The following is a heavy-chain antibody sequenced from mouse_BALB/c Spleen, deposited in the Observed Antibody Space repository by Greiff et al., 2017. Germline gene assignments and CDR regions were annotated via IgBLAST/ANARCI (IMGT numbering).Heavy chain of an antibody. CDR2: IRSKSNNYAT. V-gene: IGHV10-1*02. J-gene: IGHJ3*01. D-gene: IGHD1-1*01. CDR1: GFTFNTYA. Sequence: EVHLVESGGGLVQPKGSLKLSCAASGFTFNTYAMNWVRQAPGKGLEWVARIRSKSNNYATYYADSVKDRFTISRDDSQSMLYLQMNNLKTEDTAMYYCARQYGDWFAYWGQGTLVTVSA. CDR3: ARQYGDWFAY.